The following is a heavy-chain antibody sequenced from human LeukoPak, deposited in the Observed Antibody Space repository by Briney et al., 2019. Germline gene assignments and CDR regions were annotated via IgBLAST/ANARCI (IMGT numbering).Heavy chain of an antibody. CDR3: ASGVRNEYYFDY. J-gene: IGHJ4*02. CDR1: GGTFSSYA. Sequence: SVKVSCKASGGTFSSYAISWVRQAPGQGLEWMGGIIPIFGTANYAQKFQGRVTITTDESTSTAYMELSSLRSEDTAVYYCASGVRNEYYFDYWGQGTLVTVSS. CDR2: IIPIFGTA. V-gene: IGHV1-69*05. D-gene: IGHD6-6*01.